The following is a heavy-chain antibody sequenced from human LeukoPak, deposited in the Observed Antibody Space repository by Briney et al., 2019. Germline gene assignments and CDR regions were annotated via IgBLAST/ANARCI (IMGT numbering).Heavy chain of an antibody. D-gene: IGHD1-26*01. CDR1: GDSISSGGYY. Sequence: SQTLSLTCTVSGDSISSGGYYWSWIRQHPGKGEEWIGYIYNSGSTYYNPSLKRRITISIETSKRQFSLKLTSVTAADTAVYYCAREPTGSYSFDFWGQGTLVTVSS. CDR3: AREPTGSYSFDF. CDR2: IYNSGST. J-gene: IGHJ4*02. V-gene: IGHV4-31*03.